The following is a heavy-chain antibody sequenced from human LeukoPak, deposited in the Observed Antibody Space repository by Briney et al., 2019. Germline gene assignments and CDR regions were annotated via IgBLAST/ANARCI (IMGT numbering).Heavy chain of an antibody. J-gene: IGHJ4*02. CDR1: GGSISSGSYY. CDR3: AREGDYSNYRRTSTLDY. CDR2: IYTSGST. Sequence: SETLSLTCTVSGGSISSGSYYWSWIRQPAGKGLEWIGRIYTSGSTNYNPSLKSRVTTSVDTSKNQFSLKLSSVTAADTAVYYCAREGDYSNYRRTSTLDYWGQGTLVTVSS. V-gene: IGHV4-61*02. D-gene: IGHD4-11*01.